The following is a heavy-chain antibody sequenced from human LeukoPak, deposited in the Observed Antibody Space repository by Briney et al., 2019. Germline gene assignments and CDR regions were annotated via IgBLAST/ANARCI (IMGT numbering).Heavy chain of an antibody. CDR1: GGSISSYY. CDR3: ARAGYDSSGYRNYYYYYMDV. V-gene: IGHV4-59*01. CDR2: IYYSGST. D-gene: IGHD3-22*01. Sequence: SETLSLTCTASGGSISSYYWSWIRQPPGKGLEWIGYIYYSGSTNYNPSLKSRVTISVDTSKNQFSLKLSSVTAADTAVYYCARAGYDSSGYRNYYYYYMDVWGKGTTVTISS. J-gene: IGHJ6*03.